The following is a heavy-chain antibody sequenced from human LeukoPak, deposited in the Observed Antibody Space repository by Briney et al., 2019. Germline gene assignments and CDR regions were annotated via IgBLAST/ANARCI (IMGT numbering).Heavy chain of an antibody. D-gene: IGHD3-9*01. J-gene: IGHJ5*02. CDR2: INPNSGGT. CDR1: GYTFTGYY. CDR3: ARESVLRYFDWPPNNWFDP. V-gene: IGHV1-2*02. Sequence: ASVKVSCKASGYTFTGYYMHWVRQAPGQGLEWMGWINPNSGGTNYAQKFQGRVTMTRDTSISTAYMELSRLRSDDTAVYYCARESVLRYFDWPPNNWFDPWGQGTLVTVSS.